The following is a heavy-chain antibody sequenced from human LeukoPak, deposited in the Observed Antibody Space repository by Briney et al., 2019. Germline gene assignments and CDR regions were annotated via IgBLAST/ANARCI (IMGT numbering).Heavy chain of an antibody. V-gene: IGHV4-34*01. J-gene: IGHJ4*02. CDR2: INHSGST. CDR3: ARGMYYDSEDY. D-gene: IGHD3-22*01. CDR1: GGSFSGYY. Sequence: PSETLSLTCAVYGGSFSGYYWSWIRQPPGKGLEWIGEINHSGSTNYNPSLKSRVTISVDTSKNQFSLKLSSVTAADTAVYYGARGMYYDSEDYWGQGTLVTVSS.